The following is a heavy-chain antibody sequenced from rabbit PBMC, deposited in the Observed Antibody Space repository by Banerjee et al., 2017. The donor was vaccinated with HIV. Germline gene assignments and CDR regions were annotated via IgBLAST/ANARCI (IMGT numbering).Heavy chain of an antibody. Sequence: QEQLVESGGGLVQPGGSLKLSCKASGFDFSSYGVSWVRQAPGKGLEWIGYIDPVFGSTYYASWVNGRFTISSHNAQNTLYLQLNSLTAADTATYFCVRPYASSSGYPSYYFNLWGQGTLVTVS. J-gene: IGHJ4*01. D-gene: IGHD1-1*01. CDR1: GFDFSSYG. V-gene: IGHV1S47*01. CDR3: VRPYASSSGYPSYYFNL. CDR2: IDPVFGST.